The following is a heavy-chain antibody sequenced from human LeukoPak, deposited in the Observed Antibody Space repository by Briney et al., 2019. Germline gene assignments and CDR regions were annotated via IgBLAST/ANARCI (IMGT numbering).Heavy chain of an antibody. V-gene: IGHV3-53*01. CDR2: IYSGGST. CDR3: ARVDGSGSYFPYYYGMDV. Sequence: GGSLRLSCAASGFTVSSNYMSWVRQAPGKGLEWVSVIYSGGSTYYADSVKGRFTISRDNSKNTLYLQMNSLRAEDTAVYYCARVDGSGSYFPYYYGMDVWGQGTLVTVSS. CDR1: GFTVSSNY. D-gene: IGHD3-10*01. J-gene: IGHJ6*02.